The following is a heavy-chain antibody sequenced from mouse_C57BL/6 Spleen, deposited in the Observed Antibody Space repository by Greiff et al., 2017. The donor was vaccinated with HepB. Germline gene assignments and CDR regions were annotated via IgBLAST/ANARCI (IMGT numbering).Heavy chain of an antibody. J-gene: IGHJ3*01. CDR2: IDPSDSYT. Sequence: QVQLKQAGAELVMPGASVKLSCKASGYTFTSYWMHWVKQRPGQGLEWIGEIDPSDSYTNYNQKFKGKSTLTVDKSSSTAYMQLSSLTSEDSAVYYCARVRDYDWFAYWGQGTLVTVSA. D-gene: IGHD2-4*01. CDR1: GYTFTSYW. CDR3: ARVRDYDWFAY. V-gene: IGHV1-69*01.